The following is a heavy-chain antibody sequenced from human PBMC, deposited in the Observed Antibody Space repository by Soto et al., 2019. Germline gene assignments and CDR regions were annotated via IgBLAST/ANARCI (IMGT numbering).Heavy chain of an antibody. Sequence: QVQLVESGGGVVQPGRSLRLSCAASGFTFSSYAMHWVRQAPGKGLEWLAVISYDGSNKYYADSVKGRFTISRDNSKNTLYLQMNSLRAEDTAVYYCARDVGRVRGAYGMDVWGQGTTVTVSS. CDR3: ARDVGRVRGAYGMDV. CDR1: GFTFSSYA. V-gene: IGHV3-30-3*01. CDR2: ISYDGSNK. J-gene: IGHJ6*02. D-gene: IGHD3-10*01.